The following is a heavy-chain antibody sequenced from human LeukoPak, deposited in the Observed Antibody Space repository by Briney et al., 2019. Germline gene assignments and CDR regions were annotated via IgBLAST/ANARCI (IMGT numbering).Heavy chain of an antibody. CDR3: ARRTKMVYGDFDY. D-gene: IGHD3-10*01. J-gene: IGHJ4*02. Sequence: PSETLSLTCAVYGGSFSGYYWSWIRQPPGKGLEWIGEINHSGSTNYNPSLKSRVTISVDTSKNQFSLKLSSVTAADTAVYYCARRTKMVYGDFDYWGQGTLVTVSS. V-gene: IGHV4-34*01. CDR1: GGSFSGYY. CDR2: INHSGST.